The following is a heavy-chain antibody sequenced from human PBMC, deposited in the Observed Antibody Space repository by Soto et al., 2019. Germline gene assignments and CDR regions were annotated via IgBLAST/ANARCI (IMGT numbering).Heavy chain of an antibody. CDR1: SDSISSSKW. CDR2: IHHIGGT. D-gene: IGHD3-16*01. CDR3: AFRVGGRTYGHGMDV. Sequence: QVQLQESGPGLVTPSGTLSLTCLVSSDSISSSKWWNWVRQSPDRGLEWIGEIHHIGGTNYNPSLESRLTISIDESTNQFSLKLTSVTAADTATYYCAFRVGGRTYGHGMDVWGQGTTVTVSS. J-gene: IGHJ6*02. V-gene: IGHV4-4*02.